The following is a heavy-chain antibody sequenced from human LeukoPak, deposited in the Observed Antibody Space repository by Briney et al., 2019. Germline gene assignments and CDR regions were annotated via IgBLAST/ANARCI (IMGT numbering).Heavy chain of an antibody. V-gene: IGHV3-11*05. J-gene: IGHJ4*02. CDR3: ARDGGIIDY. Sequence: PGGSLRLSCAASGFTFSDYDMSWIRQAPGKGLEWVPYISSSSSYTKYADSVKGRFTISRDNAKNSLYLQMNSLRAEDTAVYYCARDGGIIDYWGQGTLVTVSS. D-gene: IGHD3-16*01. CDR1: GFTFSDYD. CDR2: ISSSSSYT.